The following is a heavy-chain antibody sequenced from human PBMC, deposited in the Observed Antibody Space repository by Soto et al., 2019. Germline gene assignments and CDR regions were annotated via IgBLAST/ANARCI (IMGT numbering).Heavy chain of an antibody. V-gene: IGHV3-33*01. CDR2: IWYDGSNK. J-gene: IGHJ5*02. CDR3: ARELIIAAANWFDP. CDR1: GFTFSSYG. Sequence: GGSLRLSCAASGFTFSSYGMHWVRQAPGKGLEWVAVIWYDGSNKYYADSVKGRFTISRDNSKNTLYLQMNSLRAEDTAVYYCARELIIAAANWFDPWGQGTLVTVSS. D-gene: IGHD6-13*01.